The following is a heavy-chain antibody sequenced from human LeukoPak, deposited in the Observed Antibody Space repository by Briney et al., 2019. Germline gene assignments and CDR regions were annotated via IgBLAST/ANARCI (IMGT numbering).Heavy chain of an antibody. CDR2: IRYDGSNK. CDR3: AKIPIRDYDILTGYYKPDYYFDY. Sequence: GGSLRLSCAASGFTFSSYGMHWVRQAPGKGLEWVAFIRYDGSNKYYADSVKGRFTISRDNSKNTLYLQMNSLRAEGTAVYYCAKIPIRDYDILTGYYKPDYYFDYWGQGTLVTVSS. V-gene: IGHV3-30*02. J-gene: IGHJ4*02. D-gene: IGHD3-9*01. CDR1: GFTFSSYG.